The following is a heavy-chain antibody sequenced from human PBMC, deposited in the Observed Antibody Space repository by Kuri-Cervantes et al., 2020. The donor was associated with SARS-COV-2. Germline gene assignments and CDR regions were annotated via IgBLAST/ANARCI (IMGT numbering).Heavy chain of an antibody. D-gene: IGHD3-22*01. CDR2: INAGNGNT. Sequence: ASVKVSCKASGYTFTSYAMHWVRQAPGQRLEWMGWINAGNGNTKYSQKFQGRVTITRDTSASTAYMELSSLRSEDTAVYYCARGGSYDSSGYLSEIDYWGQGTPVTVSS. CDR1: GYTFTSYA. V-gene: IGHV1-3*01. CDR3: ARGGSYDSSGYLSEIDY. J-gene: IGHJ4*02.